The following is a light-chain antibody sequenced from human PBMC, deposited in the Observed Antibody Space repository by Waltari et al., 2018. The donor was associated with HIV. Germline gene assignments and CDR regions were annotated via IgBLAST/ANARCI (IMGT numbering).Light chain of an antibody. CDR3: AAWDDSLSAV. J-gene: IGLJ2*01. CDR2: RNN. CDR1: SSNIGNYP. Sequence: QSVLTMPPSASGTPGQRVTIACSGGSSNIGNYPVSWYQQFPGTAPKLLIYRNNQRPSGVPDRFSGSKSGTSASLVISGLRSEDDADYYCAAWDDSLSAVFGGGTKVTVL. V-gene: IGLV1-47*01.